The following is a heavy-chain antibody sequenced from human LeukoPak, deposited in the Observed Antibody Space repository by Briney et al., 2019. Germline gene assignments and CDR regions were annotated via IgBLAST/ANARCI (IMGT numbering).Heavy chain of an antibody. J-gene: IGHJ4*02. CDR3: ARAPTPESLAYCGDDCYSEY. CDR2: INHSGST. Sequence: SETLSLTCAVYGGSFSGYYWSWIRQPPGKGLEWIGEINHSGSTNYNPSLKSRVTISVDTSKNQFSLKLSSVTAADTAVYYCARAPTPESLAYCGDDCYSEYWGQGTLVTVSS. V-gene: IGHV4-34*01. CDR1: GGSFSGYY. D-gene: IGHD2-21*02.